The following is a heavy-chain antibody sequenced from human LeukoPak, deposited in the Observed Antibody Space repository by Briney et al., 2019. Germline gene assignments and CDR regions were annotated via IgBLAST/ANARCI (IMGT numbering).Heavy chain of an antibody. Sequence: GRSLRLSCAASGFTFSSYGMHWVRQAPGKGLEWVAVISYDGSNKYYADSVKGRFTISRDNSKNTLYLQMNSLRAEDTAVYYCAKARRGYSGYFDAFDIWGQGTMVTVSS. V-gene: IGHV3-30*18. CDR2: ISYDGSNK. D-gene: IGHD5-12*01. CDR1: GFTFSSYG. J-gene: IGHJ3*02. CDR3: AKARRGYSGYFDAFDI.